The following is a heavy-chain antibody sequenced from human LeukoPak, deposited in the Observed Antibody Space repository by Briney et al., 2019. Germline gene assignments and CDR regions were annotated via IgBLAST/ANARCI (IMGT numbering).Heavy chain of an antibody. CDR3: ARDRRSSGWLKTHYFDY. CDR1: GFTFSSYA. Sequence: GGSLRLSCAASGFTFSSYAMHWVRQAPGKGLEWVAVISYDGSNKYYADSVKGRFTISRDNSKNTLYLQMNSLRAEDTAVYYCARDRRSSGWLKTHYFDYWGQGTLVTVSS. J-gene: IGHJ4*02. CDR2: ISYDGSNK. D-gene: IGHD6-19*01. V-gene: IGHV3-30-3*01.